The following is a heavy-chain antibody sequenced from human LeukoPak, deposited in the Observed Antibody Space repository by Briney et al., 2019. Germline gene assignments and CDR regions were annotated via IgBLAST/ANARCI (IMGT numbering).Heavy chain of an antibody. CDR2: VNPNSGDT. CDR3: ATDPSITGTTAGY. V-gene: IGHV1-2*02. D-gene: IGHD1-7*01. CDR1: GYTFTGYH. Sequence: GASVKVSCKASGYTFTGYHVHWVRQAPGQGFEWMGWVNPNSGDTNYAQKFQGRVTMTEDTSTDTAYMELSSLRSEDTAVYYCATDPSITGTTAGYWGQGTLVTVSS. J-gene: IGHJ4*02.